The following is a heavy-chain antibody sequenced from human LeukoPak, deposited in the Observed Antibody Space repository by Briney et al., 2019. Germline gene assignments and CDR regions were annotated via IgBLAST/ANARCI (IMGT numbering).Heavy chain of an antibody. CDR3: AKVDDLLGWFDP. CDR1: GFTFSSYA. D-gene: IGHD2-15*01. CDR2: ISGSGGST. J-gene: IGHJ5*02. Sequence: PGGSLRLSCAASGFTFSSYAMSWVRQAPGKGLEWASAISGSGGSTYYADSVKGRFTISRDNSKNTLYLQMNSLRAEDTAVYYCAKVDDLLGWFDPWGQGTLVTVSS. V-gene: IGHV3-23*01.